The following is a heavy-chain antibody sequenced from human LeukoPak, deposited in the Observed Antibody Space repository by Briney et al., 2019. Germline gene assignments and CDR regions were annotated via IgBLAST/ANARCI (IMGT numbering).Heavy chain of an antibody. CDR2: ISSSGTYV. J-gene: IGHJ3*02. V-gene: IGHV3-21*01. CDR3: ARSSSKQLAGYLPDGFDI. D-gene: IGHD3-9*01. Sequence: KPGGSLRLSCAASGFTFSSYSKNWVRHAPGQGLEWVSSISSSGTYVYYADSVKGRFTISSDNAKNSLSLQMNSLRADDPAVYYCARSSSKQLAGYLPDGFDIWGKGAMVTVSS. CDR1: GFTFSSYS.